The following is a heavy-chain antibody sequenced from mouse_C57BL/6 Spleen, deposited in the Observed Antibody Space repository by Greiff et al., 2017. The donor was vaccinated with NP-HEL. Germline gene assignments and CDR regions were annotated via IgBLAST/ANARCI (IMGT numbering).Heavy chain of an antibody. V-gene: IGHV5-17*01. CDR3: ARSGNYVFNFDY. J-gene: IGHJ2*01. CDR1: GFTFSDYG. Sequence: EVQVVESGGGLVKPGGSLKLSCAASGFTFSDYGMHWVRQAPEKGLEWVAYISSGSSTIYYADTVKGRFTISRENAKNTLCLQMTSLRSEDTAMYDCARSGNYVFNFDYWGQGTTLTVSS. D-gene: IGHD2-1*01. CDR2: ISSGSSTI.